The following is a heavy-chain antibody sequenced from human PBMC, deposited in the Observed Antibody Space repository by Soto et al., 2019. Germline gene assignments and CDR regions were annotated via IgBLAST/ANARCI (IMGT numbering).Heavy chain of an antibody. J-gene: IGHJ4*02. CDR1: GGSISSYY. V-gene: IGHV4-59*01. CDR3: ARDQEGFDY. Sequence: SETLSLTCTVSGGSISSYYWSWIRQPPGKGLEWIGYIYYSGSTNYNPSLKSLVTISVDTSKNQFSLKLSSVTAADTAVYYCARDQEGFDYWGQGTLVTVSS. CDR2: IYYSGST.